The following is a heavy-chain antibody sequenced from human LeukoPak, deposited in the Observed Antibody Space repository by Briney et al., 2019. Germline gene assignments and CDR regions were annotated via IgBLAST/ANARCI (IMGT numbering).Heavy chain of an antibody. Sequence: GRSLRLSCAASGFTFDDYAMHWVRQAPGKGLEWVSGISWNSGSIGYADSVKGRFTISRDNAKNSLYLQMNSLRAEDMALYYCAKDEFIASDFTGAFDIWGQGTMVTVSS. CDR2: ISWNSGSI. J-gene: IGHJ3*02. D-gene: IGHD2-8*02. CDR3: AKDEFIASDFTGAFDI. V-gene: IGHV3-9*03. CDR1: GFTFDDYA.